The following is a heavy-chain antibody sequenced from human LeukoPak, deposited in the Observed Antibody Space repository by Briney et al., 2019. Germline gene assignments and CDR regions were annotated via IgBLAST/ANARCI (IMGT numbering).Heavy chain of an antibody. CDR3: AKDEVVAGATRLHY. Sequence: GGSLRLSCAASGFTFSSYGMHWVRQAPGKGLEWVTFIRYDGSNRYYADSVKGRFTISRDNSKNTLYLQMNSLRPEDTAVYYCAKDEVVAGATRLHYWGQGPLVTVSS. D-gene: IGHD6-19*01. CDR2: IRYDGSNR. J-gene: IGHJ4*02. V-gene: IGHV3-30*02. CDR1: GFTFSSYG.